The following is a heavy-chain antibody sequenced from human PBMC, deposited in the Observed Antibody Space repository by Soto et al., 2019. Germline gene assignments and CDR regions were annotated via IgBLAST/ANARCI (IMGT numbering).Heavy chain of an antibody. CDR2: IYPGDSDT. D-gene: IGHD3-10*01. J-gene: IGHJ6*02. V-gene: IGHV5-51*01. CDR3: AGGGVRGVITRTRDYYGMDV. CDR1: GYSFTSYW. Sequence: EVQLVQSGAEVKKPGESLKISCKGSGYSFTSYWIGWVRQMPGKGLEWMGIIYPGDSDTRYSPSFQGQVTISADKSIRTPYLQWSSLKASDTAMYYCAGGGVRGVITRTRDYYGMDVWGQGTTVTVSS.